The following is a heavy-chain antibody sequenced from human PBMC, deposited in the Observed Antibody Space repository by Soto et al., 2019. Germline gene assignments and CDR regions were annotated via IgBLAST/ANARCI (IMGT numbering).Heavy chain of an antibody. CDR2: ISSNNSYI. V-gene: IGHV3-21*06. D-gene: IGHD3-3*01. J-gene: IGHJ3*02. CDR3: ARDKERIFGVESSRVAFDS. Sequence: GGSLRLSCAASGFIFSSYSMNWVRQAPGKGLEWVSFISSNNSYIYYADSVKGRFTISRDNAKNSLDLQMNSLRAEDTAVYYCARDKERIFGVESSRVAFDSSGQGTRVTVSS. CDR1: GFIFSSYS.